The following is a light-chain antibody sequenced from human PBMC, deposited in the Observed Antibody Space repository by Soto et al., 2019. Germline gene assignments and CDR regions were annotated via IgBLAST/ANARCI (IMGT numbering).Light chain of an antibody. CDR1: SSDLALYND. V-gene: IGLV2-14*01. CDR2: QLT. CDR3: SSYTDSRNNV. J-gene: IGLJ1*01. Sequence: QSVLTKPASVSGSPGQSITISCTGTSSDLALYNDVSWYQQQPGKAPTLMIYQLTNRPSVVSNRFSGSRSGHTASLTISGLQTQNRPEDYWSSYTDSRNNVFVIGPKVAVL.